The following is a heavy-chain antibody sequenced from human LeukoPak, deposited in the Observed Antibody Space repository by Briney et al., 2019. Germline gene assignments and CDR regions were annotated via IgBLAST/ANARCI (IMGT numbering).Heavy chain of an antibody. D-gene: IGHD2-21*02. CDR2: IYSSGST. CDR3: ARGDCGGDCYVLDY. Sequence: GGSLRLSCAASGFSVSDNYMYWVRQAPGKGLEWASVIYSSGSTYYADFVKGRFTISRDISKNTLYLQMNSLRPEDTAVYYCARGDCGGDCYVLDYWGQGTLVTVSS. CDR1: GFSVSDNY. V-gene: IGHV3-66*02. J-gene: IGHJ4*02.